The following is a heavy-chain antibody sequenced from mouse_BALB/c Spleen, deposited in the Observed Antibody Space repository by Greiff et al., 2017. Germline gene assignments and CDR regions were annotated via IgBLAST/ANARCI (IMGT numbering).Heavy chain of an antibody. CDR2: ISYSGST. J-gene: IGHJ3*01. D-gene: IGHD2-3*01. CDR3: ARSARVLRGYDPDWFAY. CDR1: GYSITSDYA. V-gene: IGHV3-2*02. Sequence: EVKLVESGPGLVKPSQSLSLTCTVTGYSITSDYAWNWIRQFPGNKLEWMGYISYSGSTSYNPSLKSRISITRDTSKNQFFLQLNSVTTEDTATYYCARSARVLRGYDPDWFAYWGQGTLVTVSA.